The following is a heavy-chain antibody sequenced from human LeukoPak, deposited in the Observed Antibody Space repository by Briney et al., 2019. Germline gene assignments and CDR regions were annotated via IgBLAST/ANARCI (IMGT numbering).Heavy chain of an antibody. Sequence: SETLSLTCTVSGGSVSSSGSYWGWIRQPPGRGLEWIGSIYYSGTTYYNPSLKSRVTISVDTSKNQFSLKLSSVTAADTAVYYCARGRINCSGGSCYRYFDLWGRGTLVTVSS. V-gene: IGHV4-39*07. CDR1: GGSVSSSGSY. D-gene: IGHD2-15*01. CDR3: ARGRINCSGGSCYRYFDL. CDR2: IYYSGTT. J-gene: IGHJ2*01.